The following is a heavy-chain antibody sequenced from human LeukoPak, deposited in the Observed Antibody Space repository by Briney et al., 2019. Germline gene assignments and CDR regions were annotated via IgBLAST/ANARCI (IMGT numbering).Heavy chain of an antibody. CDR1: GGSISSGDYY. CDR2: IYYSGST. Sequence: SQTLSLTCTVSGGSISSGDYYWSWIRQPPGKGLEWIGCIYYSGSTYYNPSLKSRVTISVDTSKNQFSLKLSSVTAADTAVYYCAREPGLYCSGGSCYSGYWGQGTLVTVSS. D-gene: IGHD2-15*01. CDR3: AREPGLYCSGGSCYSGY. V-gene: IGHV4-30-4*01. J-gene: IGHJ4*02.